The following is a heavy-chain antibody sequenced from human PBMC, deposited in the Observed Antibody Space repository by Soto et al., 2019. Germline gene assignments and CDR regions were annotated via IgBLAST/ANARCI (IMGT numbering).Heavy chain of an antibody. CDR1: GFTFSSYG. D-gene: IGHD3-10*01. J-gene: IGHJ6*02. V-gene: IGHV3-30*18. CDR2: ISYDGSNK. CDR3: AKSPYYYGSGSQYYYYYGMDV. Sequence: PGGSLSLSCAASGFTFSSYGMHWVRQAPGKGLEWVAVISYDGSNKYYADSVKGRFTISRDNSKNTLYLQMNSLRAEDTAVYYCAKSPYYYGSGSQYYYYYGMDVWGQGTTVTVSS.